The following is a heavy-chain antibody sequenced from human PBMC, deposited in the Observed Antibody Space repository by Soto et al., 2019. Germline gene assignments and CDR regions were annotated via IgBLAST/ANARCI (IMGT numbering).Heavy chain of an antibody. V-gene: IGHV4-30-4*01. D-gene: IGHD7-27*01. CDR1: GGSISTVTYW. CDR3: ARGPSGDKVDS. CDR2: IYNGGST. Sequence: QVQLQESGPGLVKPSQTLSLTCTVSGGSISTVTYWWSWIRQSPDMGLEWIGHIYNGGSTYNNPSLESRVTMSVDTSNNQRSLALSSVSAAATAGYYCARGPSGDKVDSWGQGTLVTVSS. J-gene: IGHJ4*02.